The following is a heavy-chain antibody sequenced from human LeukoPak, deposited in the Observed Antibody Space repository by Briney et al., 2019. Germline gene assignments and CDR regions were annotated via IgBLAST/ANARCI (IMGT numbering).Heavy chain of an antibody. J-gene: IGHJ4*02. CDR3: AKEMKSGGWPLDY. CDR2: INDDGYYT. V-gene: IGHV3-23*01. Sequence: GGSLRLSSAASGFTFSAYAMTWVRQAPGRGLEWVSGINDDGYYTYYADSVKGRFTISRDNSKDMLYLQMNSLRVDDTAVYYCAKEMKSGGWPLDYWGQGALVTVSS. CDR1: GFTFSAYA. D-gene: IGHD2-15*01.